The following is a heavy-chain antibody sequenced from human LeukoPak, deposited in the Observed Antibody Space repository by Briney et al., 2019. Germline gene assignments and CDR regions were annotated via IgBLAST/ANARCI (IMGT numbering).Heavy chain of an antibody. V-gene: IGHV3-11*04. D-gene: IGHD6-19*01. J-gene: IGHJ4*02. Sequence: GGSLRLSCAASGFTFSDYYMSWIRQAPGKGLEWVSYISSSGSTIYYADSVKGRFTISRDNAKNSLYLQMNSLRAEDTAVYYCARDRAQFIAVAGTVDYWGQGTLVTVSS. CDR2: ISSSGSTI. CDR1: GFTFSDYY. CDR3: ARDRAQFIAVAGTVDY.